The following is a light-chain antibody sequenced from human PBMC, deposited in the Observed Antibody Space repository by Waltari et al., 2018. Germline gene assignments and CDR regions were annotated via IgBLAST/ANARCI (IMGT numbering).Light chain of an antibody. V-gene: IGKV1-12*01. Sequence: DIKMPQSPSSVSASVGDSVTITCRATQGLSGCLAWYQQKPGKAPKLLINSASTLQSGVPSRFSGSGSGTEYTLTISSLLPEDFATYFCQQSHSWPLAFGGGTEV. CDR2: SAS. J-gene: IGKJ4*01. CDR1: QGLSGC. CDR3: QQSHSWPLA.